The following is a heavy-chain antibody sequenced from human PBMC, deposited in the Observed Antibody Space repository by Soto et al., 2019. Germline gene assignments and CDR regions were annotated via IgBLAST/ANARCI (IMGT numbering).Heavy chain of an antibody. CDR2: ISPYNDYT. CDR3: ARGGYYDNVWGKLSHYGLDV. J-gene: IGHJ6*02. D-gene: IGHD3-16*01. V-gene: IGHV1-18*01. CDR1: GYTFIRYG. Sequence: QVHLVQSAGDVKKPGASVKVSCKASGYTFIRYGITWVRQAPGQGLEWVGWISPYNDYTNYAQNLQGRVSMTTDTSTNTVYMELRGLIPDDTALYYCARGGYYDNVWGKLSHYGLDVWGQGTTVTVSS.